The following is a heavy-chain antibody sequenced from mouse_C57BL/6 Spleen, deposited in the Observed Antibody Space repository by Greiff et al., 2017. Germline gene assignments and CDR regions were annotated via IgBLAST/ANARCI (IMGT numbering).Heavy chain of an antibody. CDR2: ISDGGSYT. Sequence: EVQVVESGGGLVKPGGSLKLSCAASGFTFSSYAMSWVRQTPEKRLEWVATISDGGSYTYYPDNVKGRFTISRYNAKNNLYLQMSHLKSEDTARYYCARVSSDWYFDVWGTGTTVTVSS. CDR3: ARVSSDWYFDV. D-gene: IGHD1-1*01. CDR1: GFTFSSYA. V-gene: IGHV5-4*01. J-gene: IGHJ1*03.